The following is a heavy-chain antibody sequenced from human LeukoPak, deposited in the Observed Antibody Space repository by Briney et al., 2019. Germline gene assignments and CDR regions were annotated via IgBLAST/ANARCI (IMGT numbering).Heavy chain of an antibody. J-gene: IGHJ4*02. V-gene: IGHV3-23*01. D-gene: IGHD4/OR15-4a*01. CDR3: AKEGASGVDY. CDR1: GFTFNNYV. CDR2: ISGSGGST. Sequence: GGSLRPSCAASGFTFNNYVMNWVRQAPGKGLEWVSAISGSGGSTYYADSVKGRFTISRDNSKNTLYLQMNSLRAEDTAVYYCAKEGASGVDYWGQGTLVTVSS.